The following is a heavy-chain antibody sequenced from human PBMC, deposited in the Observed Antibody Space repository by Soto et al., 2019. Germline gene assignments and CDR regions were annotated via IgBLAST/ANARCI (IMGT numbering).Heavy chain of an antibody. Sequence: GGSLRLSRAASGFTFGNYALSRVRQAPGKGLEWVSLVSATAGTTYYTDSVKGRFTISRDNSRNTVYLQMNSLRADDTAVYYCAKDRLAGGFDYWGQGTLVTV. J-gene: IGHJ4*02. CDR1: GFTFGNYA. V-gene: IGHV3-23*01. D-gene: IGHD3-16*01. CDR2: VSATAGTT. CDR3: AKDRLAGGFDY.